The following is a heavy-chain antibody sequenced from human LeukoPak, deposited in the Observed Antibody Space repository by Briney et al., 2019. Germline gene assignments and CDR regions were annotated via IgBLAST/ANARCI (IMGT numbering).Heavy chain of an antibody. J-gene: IGHJ4*02. CDR3: ARDGSKAATGAFDY. CDR2: VSSDGSNR. D-gene: IGHD6-13*01. Sequence: QAGGSLRLSCAASGFTFSSYALQWVRQAPGQGLEWVAVVSSDGSNRFYADSVKGRFTVSRDNSKNTLYLQMNTLRAEDTAAYYWARDGSKAATGAFDYWGQGTLVTVS. V-gene: IGHV3-30-3*01. CDR1: GFTFSSYA.